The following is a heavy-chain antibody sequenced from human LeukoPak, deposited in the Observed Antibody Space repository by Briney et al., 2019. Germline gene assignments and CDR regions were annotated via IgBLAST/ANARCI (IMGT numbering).Heavy chain of an antibody. V-gene: IGHV3-48*03. CDR1: GFTFSSYE. Sequence: PGGSLRLSCAASGFTFSSYEMNWVRQAPGKGLEWVSYISSSGSTIYYADSVKGRFTISRDNAKNSLYLQMNSLRAEDTAVYYWARVGRRDGYNSLWGQGTLVTVSS. D-gene: IGHD5-24*01. CDR3: ARVGRRDGYNSL. CDR2: ISSSGSTI. J-gene: IGHJ4*02.